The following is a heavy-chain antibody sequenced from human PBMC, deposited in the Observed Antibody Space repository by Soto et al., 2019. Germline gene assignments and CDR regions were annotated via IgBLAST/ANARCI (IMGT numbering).Heavy chain of an antibody. CDR2: INHSGST. CDR3: AREYGGNSGTFDY. D-gene: IGHD2-21*02. Sequence: PSETLSLTCAVYGGSFSGYYWSWIRQPPGKGLEWIGEINHSGSTNYNPSLKSRVTISVDTSKNQFSLKLSSVTAADTAVYYCAREYGGNSGTFDYWGQGTLVPVSS. J-gene: IGHJ4*02. V-gene: IGHV4-34*01. CDR1: GGSFSGYY.